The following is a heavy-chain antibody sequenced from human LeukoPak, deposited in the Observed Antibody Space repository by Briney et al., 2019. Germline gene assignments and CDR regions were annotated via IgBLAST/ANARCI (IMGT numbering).Heavy chain of an antibody. CDR2: ISYDGSNK. D-gene: IGHD5-12*01. V-gene: IGHV3-30*04. CDR1: GFTFSSYA. Sequence: GRSLRLSCAASGFTFSSYAMHWVRQAPGKGLEWVAVISYDGSNKYYADSVKGRFTISRDNSKNTLYLQMNSLRAEDTAVYYCAKPLYSGYDSNWFDPWGQGTLVTVSS. CDR3: AKPLYSGYDSNWFDP. J-gene: IGHJ5*02.